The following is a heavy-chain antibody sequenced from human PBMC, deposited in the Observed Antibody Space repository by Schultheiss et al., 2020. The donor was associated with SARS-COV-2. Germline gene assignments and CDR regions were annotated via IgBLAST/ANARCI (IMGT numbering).Heavy chain of an antibody. V-gene: IGHV3-33*01. D-gene: IGHD2-2*01. CDR3: ARDVRYCSSTSCLLNYIDV. CDR2: LWYDGSNK. Sequence: GGSLRLSCAASGFTFSSYGMHWVRQAPGKGLEWVAVLWYDGSNKYYADSVKGRFTISRDNSKNTLYLQMNSLRAEDTAVYYCARDVRYCSSTSCLLNYIDVWGKGTTVTVSS. CDR1: GFTFSSYG. J-gene: IGHJ6*03.